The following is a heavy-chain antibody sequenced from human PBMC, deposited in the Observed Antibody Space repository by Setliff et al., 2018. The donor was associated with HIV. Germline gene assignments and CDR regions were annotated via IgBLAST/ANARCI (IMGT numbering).Heavy chain of an antibody. Sequence: ASVKVSCKAFGYTFSTNAIHWARQAPGQRLEWMGYINAGDDNTRYSEKFQGRVTITRDTSANTAYMELSGLRSEDTAGYYCARGSCSGCYLSDYWGLGTLVTVSS. D-gene: IGHD6-19*01. CDR2: INAGDDNT. CDR3: ARGSCSGCYLSDY. V-gene: IGHV1-3*01. CDR1: GYTFSTNA. J-gene: IGHJ4*02.